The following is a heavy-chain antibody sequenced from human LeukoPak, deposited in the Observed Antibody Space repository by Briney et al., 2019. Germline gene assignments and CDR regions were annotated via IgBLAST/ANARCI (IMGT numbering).Heavy chain of an antibody. CDR3: ARDLLGWELHYFDY. CDR1: GFTFSNYA. D-gene: IGHD1-26*01. V-gene: IGHV3-21*01. Sequence: GGSLRLSCAASGFTFSNYAMNWVRHAPGKGRGWGSSISGSSSYIYYADSVKGRFSISRDNAKNSLYLQMNSLRAEDTAVYYCARDLLGWELHYFDYWGQGTLVTVSS. J-gene: IGHJ4*02. CDR2: ISGSSSYI.